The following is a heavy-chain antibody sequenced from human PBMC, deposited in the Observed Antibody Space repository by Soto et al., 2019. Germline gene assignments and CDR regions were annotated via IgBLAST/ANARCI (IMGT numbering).Heavy chain of an antibody. V-gene: IGHV3-48*03. CDR3: ARAQRGFGELLFDY. D-gene: IGHD3-10*01. CDR1: GFTFSSYE. CDR2: ISSSGSTI. J-gene: IGHJ4*02. Sequence: GGSLRLSCAASGFTFSSYEMNWVRQAPGKGLEWVSYISSSGSTIYYADSVKGRFTISRDNTKNSLYLQMNSLRAEDTAVYYCARAQRGFGELLFDYWGQGTLVTVSS.